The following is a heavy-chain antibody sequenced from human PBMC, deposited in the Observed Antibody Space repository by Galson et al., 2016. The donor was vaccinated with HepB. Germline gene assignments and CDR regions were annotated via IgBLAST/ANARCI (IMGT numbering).Heavy chain of an antibody. CDR3: ARGSSGGNDAFDI. Sequence: SLRLSCAASGFTFNTYSMNWVRQALGKGLEWVSSISSSSAYIYYADSVKGRFTISRDNAKNSLYLQMNSLRAEDTAVYYCARGSSGGNDAFDIWGQGTMITVSS. D-gene: IGHD6-19*01. CDR2: ISSSSAYI. V-gene: IGHV3-21*01. CDR1: GFTFNTYS. J-gene: IGHJ3*02.